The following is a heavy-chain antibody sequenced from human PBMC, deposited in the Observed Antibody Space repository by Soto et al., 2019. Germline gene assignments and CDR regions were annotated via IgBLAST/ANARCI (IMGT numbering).Heavy chain of an antibody. CDR1: GYSFTSLD. J-gene: IGHJ4*02. Sequence: QVQLVQSGAEVREPGASVKVSCKASGYSFTSLDINWVRQTAGQGLEWMGWMQPSTGRTGYAQKFQGRVTMTRDTSINTAYMELTTLSCDDTAFYYCARGVSAGVDYWGQGTLVPVSS. CDR2: MQPSTGRT. CDR3: ARGVSAGVDY. D-gene: IGHD1-26*01. V-gene: IGHV1-8*01.